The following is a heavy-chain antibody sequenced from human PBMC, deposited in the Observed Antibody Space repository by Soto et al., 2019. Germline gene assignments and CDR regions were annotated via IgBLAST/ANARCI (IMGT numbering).Heavy chain of an antibody. V-gene: IGHV3-30-3*01. CDR3: ARDSLSTALITGTAFDS. CDR2: ISYDGSNK. CDR1: GFTFTTYA. D-gene: IGHD1-20*01. J-gene: IGHJ4*02. Sequence: QVQLVESGGGVVQPGRSLRLSCAASGFTFTTYAMNWVRRTPGKGLEWVAVISYDGSNKYYADSVNGRFTISRDNSKNTLYLQMNSLRAEDTAVYYCARDSLSTALITGTAFDSWGQGIQVTVSS.